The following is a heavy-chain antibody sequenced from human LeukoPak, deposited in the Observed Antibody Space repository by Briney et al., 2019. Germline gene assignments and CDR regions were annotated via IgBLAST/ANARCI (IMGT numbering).Heavy chain of an antibody. Sequence: GASVKVSCKASGYNFATYGIMWVRQAPRQGLEWMGWIAPYNDNPNSAQKFQGRLSMTADTSTSTASMELRSLRSDDTAVYYCTRDPRHKYGNFDNWGQGTLVTVSS. D-gene: IGHD2/OR15-2a*01. V-gene: IGHV1-18*01. CDR3: TRDPRHKYGNFDN. CDR2: IAPYNDNP. CDR1: GYNFATYG. J-gene: IGHJ4*02.